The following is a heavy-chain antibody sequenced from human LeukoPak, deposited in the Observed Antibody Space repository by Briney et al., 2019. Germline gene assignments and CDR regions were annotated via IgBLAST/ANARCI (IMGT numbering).Heavy chain of an antibody. D-gene: IGHD3-22*01. Sequence: ASVKVSCKASGYTFTSYGISWVRQAPGQELEWMGWISAYNGNTNYAQKLQGRVTMTTDTSTSTAYMELRSLRSDDTAVYYCARGYYYDSSGEHIRTGPFDYWGQGTLVTVSS. CDR3: ARGYYYDSSGEHIRTGPFDY. J-gene: IGHJ4*02. CDR2: ISAYNGNT. CDR1: GYTFTSYG. V-gene: IGHV1-18*01.